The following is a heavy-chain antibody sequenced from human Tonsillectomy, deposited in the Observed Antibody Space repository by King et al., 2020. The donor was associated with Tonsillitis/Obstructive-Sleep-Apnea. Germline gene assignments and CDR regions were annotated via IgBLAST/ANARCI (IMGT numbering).Heavy chain of an antibody. CDR1: GFTFSSYA. Sequence: VQLVQSGGGVVQPGRSLRLSCAASGFTFSSYAMHWVRQAPGKGLEWVAVISYDGSNKYYADSVKGRFTFSRDNSKNTLYLQMNSLRAEDTAVYYCARGVYYYDSSGYYSFDYWGQGTLVTVSS. CDR3: ARGVYYYDSSGYYSFDY. V-gene: IGHV3-30*04. J-gene: IGHJ4*02. CDR2: ISYDGSNK. D-gene: IGHD3-22*01.